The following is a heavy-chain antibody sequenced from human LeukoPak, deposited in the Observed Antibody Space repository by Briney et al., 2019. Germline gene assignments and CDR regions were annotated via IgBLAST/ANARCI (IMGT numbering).Heavy chain of an antibody. CDR2: IYYSGST. D-gene: IGHD6-13*01. V-gene: IGHV4-31*03. CDR1: GGSISSGGYY. J-gene: IGHJ4*01. CDR3: ARTAAGYLSYYFDY. Sequence: SETLSLTCTVSGGSISSGGYYWSWIRQHPGKGLEWIGYIYYSGSTYYNPSLKSRVTISVDTSKNQFSLKLSSVTAADTAVYYCARTAAGYLSYYFDYWGQGTLVSVSS.